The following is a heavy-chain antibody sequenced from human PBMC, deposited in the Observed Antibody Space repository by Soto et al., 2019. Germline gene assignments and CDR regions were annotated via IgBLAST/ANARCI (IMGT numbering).Heavy chain of an antibody. V-gene: IGHV3-48*02. J-gene: IGHJ4*02. CDR3: ARLPKGSLVTA. D-gene: IGHD2-21*02. CDR2: ISSSSDST. Sequence: LVESGGGLVYPGGSLTLSCVGSGFRFSEHSMNWVRQAPGKGLQWVSCISSSSDSTYYADSVKGRFTVSRDNAKNALFLQMNSLRDDDTATYYCARLPKGSLVTAWGQGVRVTVSS. CDR1: GFRFSEHS.